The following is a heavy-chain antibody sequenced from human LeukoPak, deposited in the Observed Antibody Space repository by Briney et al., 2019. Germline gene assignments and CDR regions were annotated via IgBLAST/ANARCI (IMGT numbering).Heavy chain of an antibody. CDR3: ARSTYSSAWRVC. V-gene: IGHV3-23*01. D-gene: IGHD6-19*01. CDR1: GFTFSSYD. J-gene: IGHJ4*02. CDR2: ISGGGGST. Sequence: GGSLRLSCAASGFTFSSYDMSWVRQAPGKGLEWVSGISGGGGSTYYVDSVKGRFTISRDNSKNTLSLQMNSLRAEDTAVYYCARSTYSSAWRVCWGQGTLVTVSS.